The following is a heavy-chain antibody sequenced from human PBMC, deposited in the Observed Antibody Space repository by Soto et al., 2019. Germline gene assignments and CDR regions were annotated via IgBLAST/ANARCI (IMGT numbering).Heavy chain of an antibody. CDR2: ISGSGGST. Sequence: GGSLRLSCAASGFTFSSYAMSWVRQAPGKGLEWLSAISGSGGSTYYADSVKGRFTISRDNSKNTLYLQMNSLRAEDTAVYYCAKVTRGVTTRWLYFDYWGQGTLVTVSS. CDR1: GFTFSSYA. J-gene: IGHJ4*02. V-gene: IGHV3-23*01. D-gene: IGHD4-17*01. CDR3: AKVTRGVTTRWLYFDY.